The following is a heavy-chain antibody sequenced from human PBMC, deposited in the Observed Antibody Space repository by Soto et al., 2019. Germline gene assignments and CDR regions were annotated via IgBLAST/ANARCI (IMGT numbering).Heavy chain of an antibody. J-gene: IGHJ4*02. Sequence: PGESLKISCKASGYSFIHYWIAWVRQMPGKGLEWMGIIYGGDSDTRYSPSFQGHVTFSVDKSITTAYLHWTSLTASDTGIYYCARGVGAKDFWGQGTLVTVSS. V-gene: IGHV5-51*01. CDR1: GYSFIHYW. D-gene: IGHD3-3*01. CDR2: IYGGDSDT. CDR3: ARGVGAKDF.